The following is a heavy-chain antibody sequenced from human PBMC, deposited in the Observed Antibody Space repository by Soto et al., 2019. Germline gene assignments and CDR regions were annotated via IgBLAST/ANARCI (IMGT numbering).Heavy chain of an antibody. CDR2: INAGYGNT. D-gene: IGHD7-27*01. CDR3: ARDTGDGTFDF. Sequence: ASVKVSCKTSGYTFSSYAMHWVRQAPGQRLEWMGWINAGYGNTKSSQKFQDRVTISRDTSASTAYMELTSLRSEDTAVYYCARDTGDGTFDFWGQGTLVTVSS. J-gene: IGHJ4*02. V-gene: IGHV1-3*01. CDR1: GYTFSSYA.